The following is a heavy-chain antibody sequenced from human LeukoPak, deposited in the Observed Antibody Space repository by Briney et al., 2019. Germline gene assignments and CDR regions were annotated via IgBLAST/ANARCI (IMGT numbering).Heavy chain of an antibody. D-gene: IGHD3-10*02. Sequence: GGSLRLSCAASEFTFISYWMTWVRQAPGKGLEWVANIKQDGSEKYYVDSVKGRLTISRDNAKNSLYLQMNSLRAEDTAVYYCAELGITMIGGVWGKGTTVTVSS. CDR3: AELGITMIGGV. J-gene: IGHJ6*04. CDR1: EFTFISYW. V-gene: IGHV3-7*01. CDR2: IKQDGSEK.